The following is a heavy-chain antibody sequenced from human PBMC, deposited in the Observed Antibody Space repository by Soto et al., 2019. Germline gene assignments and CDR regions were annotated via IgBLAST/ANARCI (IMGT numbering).Heavy chain of an antibody. CDR3: ARDKKSNIVATTWDY. CDR2: ISAYNGNT. CDR1: GYTFTSYG. J-gene: IGHJ4*02. D-gene: IGHD5-12*01. Sequence: QVQLVQSGAEVKKPGASVKVSCKASGYTFTSYGISWVRQAPGQGLEWMGWISAYNGNTNYAQKLQGRVTMTTDPSTSTAYMELRSLRSDDTAVYYCARDKKSNIVATTWDYWGQGTLVTVSS. V-gene: IGHV1-18*04.